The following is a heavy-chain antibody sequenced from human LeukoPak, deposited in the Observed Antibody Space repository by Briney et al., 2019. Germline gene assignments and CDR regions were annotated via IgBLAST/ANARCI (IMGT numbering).Heavy chain of an antibody. J-gene: IGHJ4*02. CDR1: GFTFGSYA. CDR3: ARGGSDISVYAFAF. V-gene: IGHV3-23*01. Sequence: PGGSLRLSCAASGFTFGSYAMNWVRQAPGKGLEWVSAITGSTGTAYYADSVKGRFTVSRDNSKNTLYLQVNSLRAEDTAVYYWARGGSDISVYAFAFGGQEPLVTV. CDR2: ITGSTGTA. D-gene: IGHD3-9*01.